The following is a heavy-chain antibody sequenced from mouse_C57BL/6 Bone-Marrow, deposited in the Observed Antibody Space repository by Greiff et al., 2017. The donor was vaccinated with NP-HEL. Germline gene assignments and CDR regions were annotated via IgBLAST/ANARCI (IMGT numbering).Heavy chain of an antibody. CDR3: VFPYYYGSSYGYYFDY. CDR1: GYSFTGYY. J-gene: IGHJ2*01. V-gene: IGHV1-31*01. Sequence: EVQLQQSGPELVKPGASVKISCKASGYSFTGYYMHWVKQSHGNILDWIGYIYPYNGVSSYNQKFKGKATLTVDKSSSTAYMELRSLTSEDSAVYICVFPYYYGSSYGYYFDYWGQGTTLTVSS. CDR2: IYPYNGVS. D-gene: IGHD1-1*01.